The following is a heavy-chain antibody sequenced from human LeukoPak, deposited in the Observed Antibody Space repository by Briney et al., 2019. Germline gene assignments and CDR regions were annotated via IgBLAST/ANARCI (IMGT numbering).Heavy chain of an antibody. J-gene: IGHJ3*02. V-gene: IGHV3-21*01. CDR1: GFTFSSYS. D-gene: IGHD4-23*01. CDR2: ISSSSTYI. Sequence: GGSLRLSCAASGFTFSSYSMNWVRQAPGKGLEWVSFISSSSTYIYYADSLKGRFTISRDNSKNTLYLQMNSLRAEDTAVYYCANVNDYGGIRDAFDIWGQGTMVTVSS. CDR3: ANVNDYGGIRDAFDI.